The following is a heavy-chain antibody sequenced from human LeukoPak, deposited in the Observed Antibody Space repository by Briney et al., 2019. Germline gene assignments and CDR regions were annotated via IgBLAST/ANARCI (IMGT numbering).Heavy chain of an antibody. D-gene: IGHD1-1*01. Sequence: SLKVSCKASGGTFSSYAISWVRQAPGQGLEWMGGIIPIFGTANYAQKFQGRVTITADKSTSTAYMELSSLRSEDTAVYYCARGKLERRRDAFDIWGQGTMVTVSS. J-gene: IGHJ3*02. CDR2: IIPIFGTA. CDR3: ARGKLERRRDAFDI. CDR1: GGTFSSYA. V-gene: IGHV1-69*06.